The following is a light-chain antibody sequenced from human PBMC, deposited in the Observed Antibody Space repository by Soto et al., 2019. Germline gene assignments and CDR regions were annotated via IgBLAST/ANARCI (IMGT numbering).Light chain of an antibody. Sequence: ILMTQSPSSLSTSPGARVTITCRASQSMSTYLNWYQQKPGKAPELLIYDASSLQSGVPSRFSGGGSGTDFTLTISSLQPEDFATYYCQQRYLTPLTFGGGTKV. J-gene: IGKJ4*01. CDR3: QQRYLTPLT. CDR1: QSMSTY. CDR2: DAS. V-gene: IGKV1-39*01.